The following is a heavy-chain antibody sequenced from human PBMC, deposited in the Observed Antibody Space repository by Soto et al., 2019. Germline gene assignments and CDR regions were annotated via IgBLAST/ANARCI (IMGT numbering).Heavy chain of an antibody. Sequence: EVQLLESRGGLVQPGGSLRLSCAASGFTFSSYAMNWVRQAPGKGLEWVSAISGSGGSIYYADSVKGRFTISRDNSKNMLFLQMNSLRAEDTAVYYCSKTTTARIAVAPRGLFDYWGQGTLVTVSS. CDR2: ISGSGGSI. CDR3: SKTTTARIAVAPRGLFDY. J-gene: IGHJ4*02. V-gene: IGHV3-23*01. D-gene: IGHD6-19*01. CDR1: GFTFSSYA.